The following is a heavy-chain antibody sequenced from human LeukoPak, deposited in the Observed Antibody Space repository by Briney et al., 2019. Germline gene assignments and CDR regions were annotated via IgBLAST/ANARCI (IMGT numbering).Heavy chain of an antibody. Sequence: PSETLSLTCAVYGGSFSGYYWSWIRQPPGKGLEWIGYISYSGSTNYNPSLKSRVAISVDTSKNQFSLKLSSVTAADTAVYYCARVHPERDDYGDYYYYYYMDVWGKGTTVTVSS. CDR1: GGSFSGYY. CDR2: ISYSGST. D-gene: IGHD4-17*01. V-gene: IGHV4-59*01. CDR3: ARVHPERDDYGDYYYYYYMDV. J-gene: IGHJ6*03.